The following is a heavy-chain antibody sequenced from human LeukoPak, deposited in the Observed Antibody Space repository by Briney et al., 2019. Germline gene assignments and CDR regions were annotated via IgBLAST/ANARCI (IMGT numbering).Heavy chain of an antibody. CDR3: TRGGVDY. D-gene: IGHD3-16*01. Sequence: GGSLRLSCAASGFTFSTYWMHWVRQAPGKGLVWVSRINTDGSTTNYADSVKGRFTISRDNAKNTLYLRMNSLRADDTAVYYCTRGGVDYWGQGTLVTVSS. CDR1: GFTFSTYW. V-gene: IGHV3-74*01. CDR2: INTDGSTT. J-gene: IGHJ4*02.